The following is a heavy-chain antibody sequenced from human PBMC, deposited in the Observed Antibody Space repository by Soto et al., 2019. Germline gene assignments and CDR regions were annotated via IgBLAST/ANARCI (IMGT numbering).Heavy chain of an antibody. Sequence: GSLRLSCAASGFTFSSYWMHWVRQAPGKGLVWVSRINSDGSSTSYADSVKGRFTISRDNAKNTLYLQMNSLRAEDTAVYYCARGGTIFGVVIIVGMDVWGQGTTVTVSS. CDR2: INSDGSST. CDR3: ARGGTIFGVVIIVGMDV. V-gene: IGHV3-74*01. J-gene: IGHJ6*02. D-gene: IGHD3-3*01. CDR1: GFTFSSYW.